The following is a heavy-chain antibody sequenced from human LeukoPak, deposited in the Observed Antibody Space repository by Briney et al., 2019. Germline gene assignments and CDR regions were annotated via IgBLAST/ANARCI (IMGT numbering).Heavy chain of an antibody. CDR3: AKSGSAWTLDY. J-gene: IGHJ4*02. CDR1: GFTFSTYW. V-gene: IGHV3-7*01. D-gene: IGHD6-19*01. Sequence: GGSLRLSCAASGFTFSTYWMTWVRQAPGKGLEWVANINQDGSERPYADSVKGRFTISRDNSKNTLYLLMSSLRPEDTAMYYCAKSGSAWTLDYWGRGTLVTVSS. CDR2: INQDGSER.